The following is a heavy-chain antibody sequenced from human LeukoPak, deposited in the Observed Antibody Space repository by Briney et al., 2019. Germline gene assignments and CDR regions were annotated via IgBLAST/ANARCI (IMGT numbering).Heavy chain of an antibody. J-gene: IGHJ6*02. Sequence: PGGSLRLSCAASGFTFSSYAMSWVRQAPGKGLEWVSAISGSGGSTYYADSVKGRFTISRDNSKNTLYLQMNSLRAEDTAVYYCAKIRGLGSYGHVTYGMDVWGQGTTVTVSS. CDR1: GFTFSSYA. V-gene: IGHV3-23*01. D-gene: IGHD5-18*01. CDR3: AKIRGLGSYGHVTYGMDV. CDR2: ISGSGGST.